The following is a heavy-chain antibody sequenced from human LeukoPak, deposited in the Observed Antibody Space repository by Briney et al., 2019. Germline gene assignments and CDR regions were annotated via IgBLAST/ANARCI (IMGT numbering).Heavy chain of an antibody. J-gene: IGHJ4*02. CDR1: GFTFSSYG. CDR2: ISYDGSNK. D-gene: IGHD1-26*01. V-gene: IGHV3-30*03. CDR3: ARASQIVGATPDYFDY. Sequence: GGSLRLSCAASGFTFSSYGMHWVRQAPGKGLEWVAVISYDGSNKYYADSVKGRFTISRDNSKNTLYLQMNSLRAEDTAVYYCARASQIVGATPDYFDYWGQGTLVTVSS.